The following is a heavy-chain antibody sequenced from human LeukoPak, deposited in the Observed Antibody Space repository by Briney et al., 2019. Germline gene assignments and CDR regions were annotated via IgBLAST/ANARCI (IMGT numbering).Heavy chain of an antibody. CDR2: MIYGGST. CDR1: GGSFSGYF. J-gene: IGHJ4*02. Sequence: SETLSLTCAVYGGSFSGYFWSWIRQSPGKGLEWIGEMIYGGSTNYNPSLKSRVTMSIDTPKNQFSLKLSSVTAADTAVYYCARGGVGDRLSYWGQGTLVTVPS. V-gene: IGHV4-34*01. D-gene: IGHD4-17*01. CDR3: ARGGVGDRLSY.